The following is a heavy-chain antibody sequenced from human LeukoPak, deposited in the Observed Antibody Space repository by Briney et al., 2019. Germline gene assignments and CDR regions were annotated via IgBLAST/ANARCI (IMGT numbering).Heavy chain of an antibody. J-gene: IGHJ4*02. CDR1: GFTFSTYS. V-gene: IGHV3-48*04. D-gene: IGHD2-2*01. CDR2: ISTSSGTM. Sequence: GGSLRLSCAASGFTFSTYSMNWVRQAPGKGVEWVSYISTSSGTMYYADSVKGRFTISRDNAQNSLYLQMNSLTAEDTAVYYCAREGSAADDFDYWGQGTLVTVSS. CDR3: AREGSAADDFDY.